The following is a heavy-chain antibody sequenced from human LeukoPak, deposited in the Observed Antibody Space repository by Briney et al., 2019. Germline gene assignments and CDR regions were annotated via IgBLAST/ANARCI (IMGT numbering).Heavy chain of an antibody. V-gene: IGHV4-38-2*02. CDR3: ASTDYDFWSGYVFDY. Sequence: SETLSLACTVSGYSISSGYYWGWIRQPPGKGLEWIGSIYHSGSTYYNPFLKSRVTISVDTSKNQFSLKLSSVTAADTAVYYCASTDYDFWSGYVFDYWGQGTLVTVSS. CDR1: GYSISSGYY. J-gene: IGHJ4*02. CDR2: IYHSGST. D-gene: IGHD3-3*01.